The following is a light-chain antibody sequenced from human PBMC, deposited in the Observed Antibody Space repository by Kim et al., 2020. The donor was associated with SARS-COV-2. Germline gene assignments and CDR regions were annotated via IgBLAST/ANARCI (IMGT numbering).Light chain of an antibody. CDR2: DAS. CDR1: QSVSSY. V-gene: IGKV3-11*01. J-gene: IGKJ2*01. Sequence: SMSPGESATLSCRASQSVSSYLAWYQQKPGQAPRLLIYDASNRATGIPARFSGSGSGTDFTLTISSLEPEDFAVYYCQQRSNWPHTFGQGTKLEIK. CDR3: QQRSNWPHT.